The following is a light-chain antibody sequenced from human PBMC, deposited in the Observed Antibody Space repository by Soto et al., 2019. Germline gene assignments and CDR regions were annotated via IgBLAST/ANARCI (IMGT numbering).Light chain of an antibody. J-gene: IGKJ2*01. Sequence: EIVLTQSPGTLSLSPGERATLSCRASQSVSSSYLAWYQQKPGQAPRLLIYGASSRATGIPDRFSGSGSGTDLTLTIRRLEPEDFAVYYCQQYGSSPYTFGQGNKLESK. CDR3: QQYGSSPYT. CDR1: QSVSSSY. V-gene: IGKV3-20*01. CDR2: GAS.